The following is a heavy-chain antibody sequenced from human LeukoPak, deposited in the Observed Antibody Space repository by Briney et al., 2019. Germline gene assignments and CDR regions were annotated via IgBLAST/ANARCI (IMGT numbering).Heavy chain of an antibody. V-gene: IGHV3-48*03. CDR1: RFTFSSYA. Sequence: SGGSLRLSCAASRFTFSSYAMNWVRQAPGKGLEWVSYISGSGIKHYADSVKGRFTISRDNAKNSLYLQMNSLRVEDTAVYYCAREDTGVAFYIWGQGTTVTV. J-gene: IGHJ3*02. D-gene: IGHD2-8*01. CDR2: ISGSGIK. CDR3: AREDTGVAFYI.